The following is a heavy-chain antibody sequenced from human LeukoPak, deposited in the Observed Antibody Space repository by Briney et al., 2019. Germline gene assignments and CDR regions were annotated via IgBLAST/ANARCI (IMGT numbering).Heavy chain of an antibody. CDR2: INPKSGDT. Sequence: ASVTVSFKASGYTFTGYYIHWVGQAPGQGLEWMGWINPKSGDTNYAQKFQGRVTMTRDTSISTAYMELSSLKSDDTAVYYCARDLLTWDRFDYWSQGTLVNVSS. J-gene: IGHJ4*02. V-gene: IGHV1-2*02. D-gene: IGHD1-26*01. CDR1: GYTFTGYY. CDR3: ARDLLTWDRFDY.